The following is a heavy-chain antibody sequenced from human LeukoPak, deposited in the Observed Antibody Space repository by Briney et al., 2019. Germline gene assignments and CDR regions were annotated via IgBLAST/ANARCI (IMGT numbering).Heavy chain of an antibody. CDR3: ARVVGSSGWPDY. J-gene: IGHJ4*02. V-gene: IGHV4-34*01. CDR2: INHSGST. D-gene: IGHD6-19*01. CDR1: GGSFSGYY. Sequence: SEILSLTCAVYGGSFSGYYWSWIRQPPGKGLEWIGEINHSGSTNYNPSLKSRVTISVDTSKNQFSLKLSSVTAADTAVYYCARVVGSSGWPDYWGQGTLVTVSS.